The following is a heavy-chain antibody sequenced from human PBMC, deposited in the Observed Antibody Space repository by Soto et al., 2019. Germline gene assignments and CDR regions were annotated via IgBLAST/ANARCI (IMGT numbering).Heavy chain of an antibody. CDR2: ISAYNGDT. CDR3: AREHAGSDWFRYDY. D-gene: IGHD6-19*01. Sequence: ASVKVSCKASGYTFTSYGISWVRQAPGQGLEWMGWISAYNGDTNYAQQLQGRVTLTTEASTSTAYMELRNLKSNDTAIYYCAREHAGSDWFRYDYWGQGTLVTVSS. J-gene: IGHJ4*02. V-gene: IGHV1-18*01. CDR1: GYTFTSYG.